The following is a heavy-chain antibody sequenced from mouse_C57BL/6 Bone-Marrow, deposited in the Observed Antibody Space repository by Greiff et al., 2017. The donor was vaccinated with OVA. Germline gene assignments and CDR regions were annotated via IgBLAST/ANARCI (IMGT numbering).Heavy chain of an antibody. V-gene: IGHV5-4*03. CDR3: ARGYGLDY. J-gene: IGHJ2*01. CDR2: ISDGGSYT. Sequence: EVKLVESGGGLVKPGGSLKLSCAASGFTFSSYAMSWVRQTPEKRLEWVATISDGGSYTYYPDNVKGRFTISRDNAKNNLYLQMGHLKSEDTAMYYCARGYGLDYWGQGTTLTVSS. CDR1: GFTFSSYA. D-gene: IGHD1-1*01.